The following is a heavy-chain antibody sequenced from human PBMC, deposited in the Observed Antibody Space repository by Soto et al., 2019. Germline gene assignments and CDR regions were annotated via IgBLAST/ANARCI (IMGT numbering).Heavy chain of an antibody. D-gene: IGHD6-19*01. Sequence: SETLSLTCSFSGDSVTSHYLTWIRQSPEKGLEWIGYMHYTGFSHYNPSLKSRLTISVDTSKNQFTLQLTSVTAADTAVYYCARVRAVARYEAFDIWGQGTMVTVSS. CDR2: MHYTGFS. J-gene: IGHJ3*02. CDR3: ARVRAVARYEAFDI. V-gene: IGHV4-59*02. CDR1: GDSVTSHY.